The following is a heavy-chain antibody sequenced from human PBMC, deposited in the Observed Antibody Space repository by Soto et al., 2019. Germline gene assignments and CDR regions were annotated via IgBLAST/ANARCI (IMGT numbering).Heavy chain of an antibody. V-gene: IGHV4-34*01. CDR3: ARAPRTHFDY. Sequence: ETLSLTCAVYGGCLSGYYWSWIRQPPGKGLEWIGEINHSGSTNYNPSLKSRVTISVETSKNQFSLKLSSVTAADTAVYYCARAPRTHFDYWGQGTLVTVSS. CDR1: GGCLSGYY. CDR2: INHSGST. J-gene: IGHJ4*02.